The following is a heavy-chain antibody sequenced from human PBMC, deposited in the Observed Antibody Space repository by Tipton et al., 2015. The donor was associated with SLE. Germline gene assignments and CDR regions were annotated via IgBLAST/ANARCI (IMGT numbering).Heavy chain of an antibody. J-gene: IGHJ4*02. CDR3: ARDPPYSSGCSDY. CDR1: GFTFSSYS. D-gene: IGHD6-19*01. CDR2: ISSSSGYI. Sequence: SLRLSCAASGFTFSSYSMNWVRQAPGKGLEWVSSISSSSGYIYYADSVKGRFTISRDNAKNSLYLQMNSLRAEDTAVYYCARDPPYSSGCSDYWGQGTLVTVSS. V-gene: IGHV3-21*03.